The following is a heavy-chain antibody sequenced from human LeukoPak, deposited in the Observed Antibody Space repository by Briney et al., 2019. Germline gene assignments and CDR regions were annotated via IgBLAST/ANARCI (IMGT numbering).Heavy chain of an antibody. J-gene: IGHJ6*02. CDR3: ARGSYGMDV. V-gene: IGHV3-23*01. CDR2: VSKSDGTT. CDR1: GFTFTTYA. Sequence: GGSLRLSCAAAGFTFTTYAMSWVRQAPGKGLEWDSSVSKSDGTTYYADSVKGRLTISRDNSKNTLHLQMNGLRAEDTAVYYCARGSYGMDVWGQGTTVTVSS.